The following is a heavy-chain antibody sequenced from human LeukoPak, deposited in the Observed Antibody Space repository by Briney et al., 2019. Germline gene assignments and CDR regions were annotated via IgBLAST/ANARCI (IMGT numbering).Heavy chain of an antibody. D-gene: IGHD3-16*02. CDR1: GFTFSSYS. V-gene: IGHV3-21*01. Sequence: PGGSLRLSCAASGFTFSSYSMNWVRQAPGKGLEWVSSISSSSSYIYYADSVKGRFTISRDNAKNSLYLQMNSLRAEDTAVYYCARDGRSRGLSHVNFDYWGQGILVTVSS. CDR3: ARDGRSRGLSHVNFDY. J-gene: IGHJ4*02. CDR2: ISSSSSYI.